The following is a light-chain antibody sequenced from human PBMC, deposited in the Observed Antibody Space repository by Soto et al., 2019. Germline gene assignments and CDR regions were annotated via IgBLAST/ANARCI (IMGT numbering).Light chain of an antibody. CDR2: GAS. Sequence: EIVMTQSPATLSVSPGERATLSCRASQSVSSNLAWYQQKPGQAPGVLIYGASTRATGIPARFSGSGSGTEFTLTISSLQSEDFAVYYCQQYNNWPPWTFGQGTKVDIK. J-gene: IGKJ1*01. V-gene: IGKV3-15*01. CDR1: QSVSSN. CDR3: QQYNNWPPWT.